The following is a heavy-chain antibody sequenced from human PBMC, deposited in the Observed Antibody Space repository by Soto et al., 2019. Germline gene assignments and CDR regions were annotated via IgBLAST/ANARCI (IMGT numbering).Heavy chain of an antibody. CDR1: GGSFSGYN. V-gene: IGHV4-34*01. D-gene: IGHD5-12*01. Sequence: ETLSLTCADYGGSFSGYNWSWIRQPPGKGLEWIGEINHSGSTNYNPSLKSRVTISVDTSKNQFSLKLSSVTAADTAVYYCASGWLRFGYYYYYMDVWGKGTTVTVSS. J-gene: IGHJ6*03. CDR2: INHSGST. CDR3: ASGWLRFGYYYYYMDV.